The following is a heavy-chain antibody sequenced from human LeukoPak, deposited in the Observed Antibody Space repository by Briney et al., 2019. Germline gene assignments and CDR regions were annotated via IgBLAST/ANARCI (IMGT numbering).Heavy chain of an antibody. CDR3: AGTGIVGATTFPY. V-gene: IGHV4-59*01. CDR2: IYYSGST. CDR1: GGSISSYY. Sequence: PSETLSLTCTVSGGSISSYYWSWIRQPPGKGLEWIGYIYYSGSTNYNPSLKSRVTISVGTSKNQFSLKLSSVTAADTAVYYCAGTGIVGATTFPYWGQGTLVTVSS. D-gene: IGHD1-26*01. J-gene: IGHJ4*02.